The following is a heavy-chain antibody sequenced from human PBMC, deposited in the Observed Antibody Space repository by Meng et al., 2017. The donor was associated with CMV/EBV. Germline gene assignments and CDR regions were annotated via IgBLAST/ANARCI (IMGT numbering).Heavy chain of an antibody. CDR1: RGDDC. J-gene: IGHJ4*02. V-gene: IGHV4-30-4*08. CDR2: RDGSGGT. Sequence: RGDDCWSWIRQPPGKGLGWIGYRDGSGGTYYDPSLKSRIIILVDTSKNQFSLRLSSVTAADTAVYYCAREVAYCGGDCSSLHYFDYWGQGTLVTVSS. D-gene: IGHD2-21*01. CDR3: AREVAYCGGDCSSLHYFDY.